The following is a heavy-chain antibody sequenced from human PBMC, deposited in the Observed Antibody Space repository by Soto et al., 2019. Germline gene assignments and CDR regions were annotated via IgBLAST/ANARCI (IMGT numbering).Heavy chain of an antibody. D-gene: IGHD5-18*01. J-gene: IGHJ4*02. V-gene: IGHV3-74*01. CDR2: INTDGTGT. Sequence: PGGSLRLSCAASGFTFDSDWLHWVRQPPGKGLEWVSRINTDGTGTSYADSVKGRFTISRDNAENSLYLQMSSLRSEDTAVYYCARDPGYSYADYWGQGTLVTV. CDR3: ARDPGYSYADY. CDR1: GFTFDSDW.